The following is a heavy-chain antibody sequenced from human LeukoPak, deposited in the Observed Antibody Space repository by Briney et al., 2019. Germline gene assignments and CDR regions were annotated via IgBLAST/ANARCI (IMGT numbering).Heavy chain of an antibody. J-gene: IGHJ6*03. V-gene: IGHV4-4*02. Sequence: SGTLSLTCAVSGGSISSSNWWSWVRQPPGKGLEWIGEIYHSGSTNYNPSLKSRVTISVDKSKNQFSLKLSSVTAADTAVYYCAGNYLTSYYYYMDVWGKGTTVTVSS. CDR1: GGSISSSNW. CDR2: IYHSGST. CDR3: AGNYLTSYYYYMDV. D-gene: IGHD1-7*01.